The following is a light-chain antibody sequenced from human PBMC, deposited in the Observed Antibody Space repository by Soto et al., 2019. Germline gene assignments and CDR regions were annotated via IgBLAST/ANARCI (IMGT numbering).Light chain of an antibody. J-gene: IGKJ2*01. CDR2: GAS. Sequence: EIELTQSPGSLSLSPRDRATISCRASQSVRSNHLAWYQQKPDQAPRLIIYGASRRATGIPDRFSGSGSGTEFTLTISRLEPEDFAVYYCQKYGSSTYTFGQGTKVDIK. CDR1: QSVRSNH. V-gene: IGKV3-20*01. CDR3: QKYGSSTYT.